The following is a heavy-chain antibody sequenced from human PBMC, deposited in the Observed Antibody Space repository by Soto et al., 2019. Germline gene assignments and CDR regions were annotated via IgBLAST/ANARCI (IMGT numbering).Heavy chain of an antibody. CDR1: GFTFSSYW. CDR3: ARDLRPAAIDNWFDP. CDR2: IKQDGSEK. Sequence: EVQLVESGGGLVQPGGSLRLSCAASGFTFSSYWMSWVRQAPGKVLEWVANIKQDGSEKYYVDSVKGRFTISRDNAKNSLYLQMNSLGAEDTAVYYCARDLRPAAIDNWFDPWGQGTLVTVSS. J-gene: IGHJ5*02. V-gene: IGHV3-7*01. D-gene: IGHD2-2*01.